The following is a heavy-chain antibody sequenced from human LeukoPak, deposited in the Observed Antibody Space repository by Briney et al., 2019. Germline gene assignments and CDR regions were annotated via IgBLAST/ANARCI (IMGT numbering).Heavy chain of an antibody. V-gene: IGHV3-33*01. Sequence: QPGGSLRLSCAASGFTFSSYGMHWVRQAPGKGLEWVAVIWYDGSNKYYADSVKGRFTISRDNSKNTFYLQMNSLRVEDTAVYYCARDSGGTHCGGDCYDYWGQGALVTVAS. CDR3: ARDSGGTHCGGDCYDY. J-gene: IGHJ4*02. CDR1: GFTFSSYG. CDR2: IWYDGSNK. D-gene: IGHD2-21*01.